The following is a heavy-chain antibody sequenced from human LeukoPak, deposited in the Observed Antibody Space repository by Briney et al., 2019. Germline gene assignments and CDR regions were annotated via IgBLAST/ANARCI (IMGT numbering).Heavy chain of an antibody. CDR2: IYYSGST. D-gene: IGHD6-13*01. Sequence: SETLSLTCTVSGGSISSSSYYWGWIRQPPGKGLEWIGSIYYSGSTYYNPSLKSRVTLSVDTSKNQFSLKLSSVTAADTAVYYCARLFIAAAGNDYWGQGTLVTVSS. CDR3: ARLFIAAAGNDY. V-gene: IGHV4-39*01. J-gene: IGHJ4*02. CDR1: GGSISSSSYY.